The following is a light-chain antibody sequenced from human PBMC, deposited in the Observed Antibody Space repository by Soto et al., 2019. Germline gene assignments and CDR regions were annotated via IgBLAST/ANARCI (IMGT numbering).Light chain of an antibody. CDR2: DNG. J-gene: IGLJ2*01. V-gene: IGLV1-51*01. Sequence: QSVLTQPASVSGSPGQSITISCSGSSSNVGSNYVSWYQQLPGTAPKLLIYDNGKRSSGIPDRFSGSQSGTSATLGITGLQTGDEADYYCGTWDNSLSAVFGGGTK. CDR3: GTWDNSLSAV. CDR1: SSNVGSNY.